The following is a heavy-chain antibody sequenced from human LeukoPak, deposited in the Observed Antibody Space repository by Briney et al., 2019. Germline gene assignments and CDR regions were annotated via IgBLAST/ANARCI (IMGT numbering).Heavy chain of an antibody. CDR1: GGSISSSSYY. CDR2: IYYSGST. V-gene: IGHV4-39*01. J-gene: IGHJ5*02. Sequence: SDTLSLTCTVSGGSISSSSYYWGWIRQPPGKGLEWIGSIYYSGSTYYNPSLKSRVTISVDTSKNQFSLKLSSVTAADTAVYYCARHAGLGLGWFDPWGQGTLVTVSS. CDR3: ARHAGLGLGWFDP. D-gene: IGHD7-27*01.